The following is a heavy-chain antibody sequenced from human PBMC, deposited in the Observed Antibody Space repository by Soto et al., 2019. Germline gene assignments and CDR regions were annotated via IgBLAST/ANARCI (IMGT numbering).Heavy chain of an antibody. V-gene: IGHV1-2*02. D-gene: IGHD3-10*01. CDR3: AREEGFRITMDRGRWFDP. CDR1: GYTFTGYY. CDR2: VNPISGDT. J-gene: IGHJ5*02. Sequence: ASVKVSCKAAGYTFTGYYLHWLRQSAGQGLEWMGWVNPISGDTNYAQKFQDRVIMTRDRSITTVHMELSRLRSDDTAVYYCAREEGFRITMDRGRWFDPWGQGTLVTVSS.